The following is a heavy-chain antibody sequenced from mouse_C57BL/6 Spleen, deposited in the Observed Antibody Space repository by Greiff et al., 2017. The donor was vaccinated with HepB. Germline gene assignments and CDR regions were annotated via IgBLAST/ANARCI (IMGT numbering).Heavy chain of an antibody. J-gene: IGHJ3*01. Sequence: EVQVVESGGGLVKPGGSLKLSCAASGFTFSSYAMSWVRQTPEKRLEWVATISDGGSYTYYPDNVKGRFTISRDNAKNNLYLQMSHLKSEDTAMYSCARVKLLRAWFAYWGQGTLVTVSA. D-gene: IGHD1-1*01. CDR2: ISDGGSYT. CDR1: GFTFSSYA. V-gene: IGHV5-4*01. CDR3: ARVKLLRAWFAY.